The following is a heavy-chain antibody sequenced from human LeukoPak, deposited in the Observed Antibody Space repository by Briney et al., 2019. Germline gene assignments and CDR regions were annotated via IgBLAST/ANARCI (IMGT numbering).Heavy chain of an antibody. J-gene: IGHJ4*02. CDR1: GFTFSSYE. V-gene: IGHV3-48*03. Sequence: PGGSLRLSCAASGFTFSSYEMNWVRQAPGKGLEWVSYISSSGSTIYYPDSVKGRFTISRDNAKTSLYLQMNSLRDEDTAVYYCARPPPYSSSWYVFDYWGQGTLVTVSS. CDR3: ARPPPYSSSWYVFDY. D-gene: IGHD6-13*01. CDR2: ISSSGSTI.